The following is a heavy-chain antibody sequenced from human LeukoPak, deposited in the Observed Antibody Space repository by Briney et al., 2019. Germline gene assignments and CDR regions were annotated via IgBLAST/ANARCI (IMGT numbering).Heavy chain of an antibody. D-gene: IGHD3-16*02. CDR2: ISSNGGST. J-gene: IGHJ3*02. CDR3: AIGGLYDYVWGSYRYKSAFDI. V-gene: IGHV3-64*01. Sequence: PGGSLRLSCAASGFTFSSYAMHWVRQAPGKGLEYVSAISSNGGSTYYANSVKGRFTISRDNSKNTLYLQMGSLRAEDMAVYYCAIGGLYDYVWGSYRYKSAFDIWGQGTMVTVSS. CDR1: GFTFSSYA.